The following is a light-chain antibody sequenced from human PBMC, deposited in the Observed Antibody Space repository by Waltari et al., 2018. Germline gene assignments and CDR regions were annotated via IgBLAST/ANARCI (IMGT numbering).Light chain of an antibody. CDR2: EVS. V-gene: IGKV2-30*01. CDR3: MQGAHWPLT. CDR1: RSPVYSDGVTY. J-gene: IGKJ2*01. Sequence: DIVMTQSPLSLPVTLGQPASISCSSSRSPVYSDGVTYLNWFHQRPGQSPRRLIYEVSNRDSGVPDRFSGSGSDTYFTLEISRVEAEDVGVYYCMQGAHWPLTFGQGTKLEIK.